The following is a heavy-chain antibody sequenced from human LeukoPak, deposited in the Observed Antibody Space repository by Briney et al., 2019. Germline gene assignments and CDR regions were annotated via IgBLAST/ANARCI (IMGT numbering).Heavy chain of an antibody. CDR2: IYYSGST. V-gene: IGHV4-59*01. CDR1: GGSISSYY. CDR3: ASGYSSGWPDGYWYFDL. Sequence: SETLSLTCTVSGGSISSYYWSWIRQPPGKGLEWIGYIYYSGSTNYNPSLKSRVNISVDTSKNQFSLKLSSVTAADTAVYYCASGYSSGWPDGYWYFDLWGRGTLVTVSS. D-gene: IGHD6-19*01. J-gene: IGHJ2*01.